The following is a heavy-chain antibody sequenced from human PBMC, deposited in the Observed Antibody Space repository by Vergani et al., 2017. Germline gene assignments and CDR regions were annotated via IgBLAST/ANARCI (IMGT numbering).Heavy chain of an antibody. CDR1: GFTFSACP. V-gene: IGHV3-23*01. J-gene: IGHJ6*02. D-gene: IGHD3-10*01. Sequence: EVQLLQSGGGVIQPGGSVRLSCAASGFTFSACPMTWVRQAPGKGLEWVSAISARYPSTYYADSVKGRFTISRDNAKSSLYLQMNSLRAEDTGVYYCARDRYYLGSGSYPYFYYYGLDVRGQGTAVTVSS. CDR2: ISARYPST. CDR3: ARDRYYLGSGSYPYFYYYGLDV.